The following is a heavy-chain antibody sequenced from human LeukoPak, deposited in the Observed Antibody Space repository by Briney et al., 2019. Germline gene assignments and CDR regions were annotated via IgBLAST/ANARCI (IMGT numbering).Heavy chain of an antibody. CDR1: GGSFSGYY. D-gene: IGHD5-24*01. Sequence: PWETLSLTCAVYGGSFSGYYWSWLRQPPGKGLEWIGEINHSGSTNYNPSLKSRVTISVDTSKNQFSLKLSSVTAADTAVYYCARVGMATITNWFDPWGQGTLVTVSS. CDR2: INHSGST. J-gene: IGHJ5*02. CDR3: ARVGMATITNWFDP. V-gene: IGHV4-34*01.